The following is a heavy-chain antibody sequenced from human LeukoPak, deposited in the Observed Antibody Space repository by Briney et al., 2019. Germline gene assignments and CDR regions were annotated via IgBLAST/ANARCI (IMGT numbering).Heavy chain of an antibody. Sequence: GGSLRLSCAASGFTFSSYEMNWVRQAPGKGLEWVSYISSSGSTIYYADSVKGRFTISRDNAKNSLYLQMNSLRAEDTAVYYCARDTYYYCSGSYYVFDYWGQGTLVTVSS. D-gene: IGHD3-10*01. CDR1: GFTFSSYE. J-gene: IGHJ4*02. CDR3: ARDTYYYCSGSYYVFDY. CDR2: ISSSGSTI. V-gene: IGHV3-48*03.